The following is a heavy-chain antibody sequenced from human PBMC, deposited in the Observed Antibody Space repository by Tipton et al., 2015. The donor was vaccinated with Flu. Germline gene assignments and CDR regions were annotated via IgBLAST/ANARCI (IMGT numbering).Heavy chain of an antibody. CDR3: ARGTMGAGTSHFDY. V-gene: IGHV4-38-2*02. J-gene: IGHJ4*01. CDR1: GYSISSGFY. D-gene: IGHD6-13*01. CDR2: LLYTGDT. Sequence: PGLVKPSETLSLRCSVSGYSISSGFYWAWIRHPPGKPLEWIGNLLYTGDTFYNPSLQSRVVISMDTSKNDVFLGLAAVTASDTAVYFCARGTMGAGTSHFDYWGRGTRVTVS.